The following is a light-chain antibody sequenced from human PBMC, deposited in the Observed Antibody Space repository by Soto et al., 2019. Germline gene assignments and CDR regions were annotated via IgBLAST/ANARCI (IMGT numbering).Light chain of an antibody. V-gene: IGKV3-20*01. J-gene: IGKJ5*01. CDR3: QQYGSSPLT. Sequence: EIVLTQSPCTLSLCPGERATLSCRASQSVGSYYLAWYQQKPGQAPRLLIYGASSRATGIPDRFSGSGSGTDFTLTISRLEPEDFAVYYCQQYGSSPLTFGGGTRLEIK. CDR2: GAS. CDR1: QSVGSYY.